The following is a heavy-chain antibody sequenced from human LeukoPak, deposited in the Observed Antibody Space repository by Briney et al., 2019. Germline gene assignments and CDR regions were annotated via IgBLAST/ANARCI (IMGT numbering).Heavy chain of an antibody. CDR1: GGTFSSYA. D-gene: IGHD2-21*02. V-gene: IGHV1-69*05. CDR2: IIPIFGTA. CDR3: ATPAYCGGDCYLDSDAFDI. J-gene: IGHJ3*02. Sequence: SVKVSCKASGGTFSSYAISWVRQAPGQGVEWMGGIIPIFGTANYAQKFPGRVTITTDESTSTAYMELSSLRSEDTAVYYCATPAYCGGDCYLDSDAFDIWGQGTMVTVSS.